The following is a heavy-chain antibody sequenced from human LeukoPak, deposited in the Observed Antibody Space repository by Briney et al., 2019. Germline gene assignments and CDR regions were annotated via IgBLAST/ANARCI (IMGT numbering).Heavy chain of an antibody. CDR2: ISGSGNGGSI. CDR3: VKDFGRVRGTPDS. J-gene: IGHJ4*02. V-gene: IGHV3-64D*06. D-gene: IGHD3-16*01. Sequence: GGSLRLSCSASGFVFSIYTMYWVRQAAGKGPEYVSTISGSGNGGSIYYADSVKGRFTISRDDSKSILYLQMNGLRSEDTAVYYCVKDFGRVRGTPDSWGQGTLVTVS. CDR1: GFVFSIYT.